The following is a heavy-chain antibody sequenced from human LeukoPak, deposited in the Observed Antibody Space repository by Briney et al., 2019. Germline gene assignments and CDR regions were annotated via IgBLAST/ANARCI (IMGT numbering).Heavy chain of an antibody. J-gene: IGHJ5*02. CDR1: GFTFSSYG. Sequence: GGSLRLSCAASGFTFSSYGMSWVRQAPGKGLEWVSAISGSGGSTYYADSVKGRFTISRDNSKNTLYLQMNSLRAEDTAVYYCARESYWSIAAAGPPIRSNWFDPWGQGTLVTVSS. CDR2: ISGSGGST. D-gene: IGHD6-13*01. CDR3: ARESYWSIAAAGPPIRSNWFDP. V-gene: IGHV3-23*01.